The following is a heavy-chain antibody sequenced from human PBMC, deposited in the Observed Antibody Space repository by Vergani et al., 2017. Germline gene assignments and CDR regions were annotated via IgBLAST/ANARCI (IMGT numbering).Heavy chain of an antibody. CDR2: ISGPGLST. J-gene: IGHJ4*01. V-gene: IGHV3-23*01. CDR1: GFTFSNSA. Sequence: EVQLLESGGDLVQPGGSLRLSCTASGFTFSNSAVSWVRQAPGRGLAWVSSISGPGLSTYYADSVKGRFSISRDNSKNTVFLQMHSLRAEDTAIYYCVKEKIDLGSYFFVSWVHGILLSVSS. D-gene: IGHD2/OR15-2a*01. CDR3: VKEKIDLGSYFFVS.